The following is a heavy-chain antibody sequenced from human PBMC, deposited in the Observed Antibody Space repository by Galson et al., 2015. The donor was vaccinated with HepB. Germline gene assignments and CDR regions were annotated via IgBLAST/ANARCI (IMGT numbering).Heavy chain of an antibody. Sequence: SLRLSCAASGFTVSSNYMSWVRQAPGKGLEWVSVIYSGGSTYYADSVKGRFTISRDNSKNTLYLQMNSLRAEDTAVYYCARNYGSGSYYHYGMDVWGQGTTVTVSS. CDR1: GFTVSSNY. CDR2: IYSGGST. J-gene: IGHJ6*02. D-gene: IGHD3-10*01. V-gene: IGHV3-66*01. CDR3: ARNYGSGSYYHYGMDV.